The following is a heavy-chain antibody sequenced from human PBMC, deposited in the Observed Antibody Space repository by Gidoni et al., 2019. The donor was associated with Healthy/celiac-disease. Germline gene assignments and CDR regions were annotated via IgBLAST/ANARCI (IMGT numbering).Heavy chain of an antibody. CDR2: IYSGGST. Sequence: EVQLVESGGGLIQPGGSLRLSCAASGFTVSSNYMSWVRQAPGKGLEWVSVIYSGGSTYYADSVKGRFTISRDNSKNTLYLQMNSLRAEDTAVYYCAREGVGYYDFWSGYSVRALDYWGQGTLVTVSS. CDR3: AREGVGYYDFWSGYSVRALDY. D-gene: IGHD3-3*01. V-gene: IGHV3-53*01. CDR1: GFTVSSNY. J-gene: IGHJ4*02.